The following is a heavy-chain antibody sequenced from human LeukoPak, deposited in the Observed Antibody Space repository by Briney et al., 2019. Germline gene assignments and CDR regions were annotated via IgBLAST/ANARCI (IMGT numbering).Heavy chain of an antibody. CDR1: GFTFSSYA. D-gene: IGHD2-2*01. CDR3: AKVEGVNIVVVPAATTSFDY. J-gene: IGHJ4*02. CDR2: ISGSGGST. V-gene: IGHV3-23*01. Sequence: PGGSLRLSCAASGFTFSSYAMSWVRQAPGKGLEWVSAISGSGGSTYYADSVKGRFTISRDNSKNTLYLQMSSLRAEDTAVYYCAKVEGVNIVVVPAATTSFDYWGQGTLVTVSS.